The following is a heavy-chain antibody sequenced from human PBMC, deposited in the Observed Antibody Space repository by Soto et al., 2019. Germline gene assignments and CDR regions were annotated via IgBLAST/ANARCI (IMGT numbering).Heavy chain of an antibody. Sequence: SETLSLTCTVSGGSISSGDYYWSWIRQPPGKGLEWIGYIYYSGSTYYNPSLKSRVTISVDTSKNQFSLKLSSVTAADTAVYFCARGGIYCSCGSCSFGEYYQLSAQRTPVTGSS. CDR3: ARGGIYCSCGSCSFGEYYQL. J-gene: IGHJ1*01. V-gene: IGHV4-30-4*01. CDR2: IYYSGST. CDR1: GGSISSGDYY. D-gene: IGHD2-15*01.